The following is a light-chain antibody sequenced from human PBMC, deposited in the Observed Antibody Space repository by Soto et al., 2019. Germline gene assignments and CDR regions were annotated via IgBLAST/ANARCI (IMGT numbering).Light chain of an antibody. CDR2: AAS. Sequence: DIQMTRSPSSLSASEGYRVTITCRASQSILTYLNWFEQKPGKAPKLLMYAASSLQGGVPSRFSGSGSGTDFTLTISSLQPEDFATYFCQQSYTSPWTFGQGTKVEIK. J-gene: IGKJ1*01. CDR1: QSILTY. V-gene: IGKV1-39*01. CDR3: QQSYTSPWT.